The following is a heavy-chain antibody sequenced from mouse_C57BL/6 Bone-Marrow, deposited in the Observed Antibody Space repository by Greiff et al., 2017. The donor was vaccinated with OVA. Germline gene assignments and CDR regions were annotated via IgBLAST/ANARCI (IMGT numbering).Heavy chain of an antibody. CDR3: ARERGEDYAMDY. Sequence: DVKLVESEGGLVQPGSSMKLSCTASGFTFSDYYLAWVRQVPEKGLEWVANINYDGSSTYSLDSLKSRFIISRDHAKNILYLQMSSLKSEDTATYYCARERGEDYAMDYWGQGTSVTVSS. CDR2: INYDGSST. CDR1: GFTFSDYY. J-gene: IGHJ4*01. V-gene: IGHV5-16*01.